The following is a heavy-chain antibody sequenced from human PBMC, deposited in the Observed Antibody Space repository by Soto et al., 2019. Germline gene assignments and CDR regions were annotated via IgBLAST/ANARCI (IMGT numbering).Heavy chain of an antibody. CDR3: ARHGFGPLHGLVDV. CDR1: GGSITNYY. V-gene: IGHV4-59*08. D-gene: IGHD3-10*01. CDR2: INYDGYS. J-gene: IGHJ6*02. Sequence: QVQLQESGPGLVKPSETLSLTCTVSGGSITNYYCSWFRQPPGKGLEWIGYINYDGYSAYNLSLKRRGTLSMDPSKTPFSLMLESVTATDTAVYYCARHGFGPLHGLVDVWGPGTTVIVSS.